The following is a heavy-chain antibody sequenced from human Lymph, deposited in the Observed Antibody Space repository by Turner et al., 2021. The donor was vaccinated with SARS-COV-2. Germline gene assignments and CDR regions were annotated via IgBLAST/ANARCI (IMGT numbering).Heavy chain of an antibody. CDR3: ARGSPQVWYVPVFAY. Sequence: QLQLQESGPRLVKPSETLSLTCTVSGGSISSSSYYWGWTRQPPGKGLEWIGSIYYSGSTYYNPSLKSRVTISVDTAKNQFSLKLSSVAAADTAVYYCARGSPQVWYVPVFAYWGQGTLVTVSS. J-gene: IGHJ4*02. CDR2: IYYSGST. D-gene: IGHD6-13*01. V-gene: IGHV4-39*01. CDR1: GGSISSSSYY.